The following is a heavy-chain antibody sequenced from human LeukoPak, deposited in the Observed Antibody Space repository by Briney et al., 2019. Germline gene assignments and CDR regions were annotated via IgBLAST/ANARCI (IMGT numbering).Heavy chain of an antibody. CDR3: AVIARASRIQLWSLDY. J-gene: IGHJ4*02. D-gene: IGHD5-18*01. CDR2: INPSGGST. CDR1: GYTFTSYY. V-gene: IGHV1-46*01. Sequence: ASVKVSCKASGYTFTSYYMHWVRQAPGQGLEWMGIINPSGGSTSYAQKFRGRVTMTRDTSTSTVYMELSSLRSEDTAVYYCAVIARASRIQLWSLDYWGQGTLVTVSS.